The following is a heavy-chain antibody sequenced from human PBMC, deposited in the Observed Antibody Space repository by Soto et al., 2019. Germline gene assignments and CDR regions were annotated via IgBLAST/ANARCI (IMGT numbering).Heavy chain of an antibody. CDR3: ARITLTPKRSFDS. CDR2: TSYSGST. D-gene: IGHD3-10*01. V-gene: IGHV4-39*02. Sequence: GSTSYSGSTYYNPSLKSRVTISVDTSKNHFSLKLTSVTAADTAVYFCARITLTPKRSFDSWGQGTQVTVSS. J-gene: IGHJ4*02.